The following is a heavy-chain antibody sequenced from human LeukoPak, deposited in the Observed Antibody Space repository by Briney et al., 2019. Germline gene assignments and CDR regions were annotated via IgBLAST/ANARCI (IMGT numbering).Heavy chain of an antibody. J-gene: IGHJ4*02. CDR2: IYSSGST. Sequence: KPSETLSLTCTVSGGSIRSYYWSWIRQPAGKGLEWIGRIYSSGSTNYNPSLTTRVTMSVDTSENQFSLKLSSVTAADTAVYYCVRGYSSSWYYFDYWGQGILVTVSS. CDR1: GGSIRSYY. D-gene: IGHD6-13*01. V-gene: IGHV4-4*07. CDR3: VRGYSSSWYYFDY.